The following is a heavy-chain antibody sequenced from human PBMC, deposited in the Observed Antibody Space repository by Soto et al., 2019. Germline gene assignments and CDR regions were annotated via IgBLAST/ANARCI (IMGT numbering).Heavy chain of an antibody. CDR1: GFTVSSNY. D-gene: IGHD2-2*01. Sequence: GGSLRLSCAASGFTVSSNYMSWVRQAPGKGLEWVSVLHSGGSTDYADSVKGRFIISRDTSKNTLDLQMNSLRVEDTALYYCARVGDIVLVTGGRWGWFDPWGQGTLVTVSS. CDR3: ARVGDIVLVTGGRWGWFDP. J-gene: IGHJ5*02. V-gene: IGHV3-66*01. CDR2: LHSGGST.